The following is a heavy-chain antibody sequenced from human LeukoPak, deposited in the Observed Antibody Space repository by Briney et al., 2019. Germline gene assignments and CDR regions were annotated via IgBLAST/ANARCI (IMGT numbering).Heavy chain of an antibody. V-gene: IGHV3-48*01. CDR1: GFTFSSYS. Sequence: GGSLRLSCAASGFTFSSYSMNWVRQAPGKGREWVSYISSLRGTINYADSVKGRFIISRDNANNSMFLQMNSLRAEDTAVYYCVRDQGGAVSYWGQGTLVTVSS. D-gene: IGHD3-16*01. CDR2: ISSLRGTI. CDR3: VRDQGGAVSY. J-gene: IGHJ4*02.